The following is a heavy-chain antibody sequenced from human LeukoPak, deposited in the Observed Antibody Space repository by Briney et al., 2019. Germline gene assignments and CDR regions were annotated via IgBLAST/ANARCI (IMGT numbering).Heavy chain of an antibody. CDR2: ISYDGSNK. V-gene: IGHV3-30-3*01. CDR1: GFTFSSYA. J-gene: IGHJ6*03. CDR3: ARGAPGLKWELLKWDMDV. D-gene: IGHD1-26*01. Sequence: HPGGSLRLSCAASGFTFSSYAMHWVRQAPGKGLGWVAVISYDGSNKYYADSVKGRFTISRDNSKNTLYLQMNSLRAEDTAVYYCARGAPGLKWELLKWDMDVWGKGTTVTVSS.